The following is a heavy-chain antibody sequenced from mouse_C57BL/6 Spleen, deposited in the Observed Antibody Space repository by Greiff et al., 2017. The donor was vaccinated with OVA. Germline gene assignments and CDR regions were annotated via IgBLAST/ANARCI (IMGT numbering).Heavy chain of an antibody. Sequence: VQLQQSGPGLVKPSQSLSLTCSVTGYSITSGYYWNWIRQFPGNKLEWMGYISYDGSNNYNPSLKNRISITRDTSKNQFFLKLNSVTTEDTATYYCARDEATAYFDYWGQGTTLTVSS. CDR3: ARDEATAYFDY. D-gene: IGHD1-2*01. V-gene: IGHV3-6*01. J-gene: IGHJ2*01. CDR1: GYSITSGYY. CDR2: ISYDGSN.